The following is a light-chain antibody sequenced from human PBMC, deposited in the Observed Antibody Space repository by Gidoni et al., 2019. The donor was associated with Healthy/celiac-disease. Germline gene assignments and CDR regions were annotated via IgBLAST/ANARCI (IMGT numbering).Light chain of an antibody. CDR1: QSVSSSY. CDR3: QQYGSSFT. CDR2: GAS. J-gene: IGKJ3*01. V-gene: IGKV3-20*01. Sequence: EIVLTQSPGTLSLSPGERATLSCRASQSVSSSYLAWYQQKPGQAPRLLIHGASSSATGIPDRFSGSGSGTDFTLTISRLEPEDFAVYYCQQYGSSFTFGPGTKVDIK.